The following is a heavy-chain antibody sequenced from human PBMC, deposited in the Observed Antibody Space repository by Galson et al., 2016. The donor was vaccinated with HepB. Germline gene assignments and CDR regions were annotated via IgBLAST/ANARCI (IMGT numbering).Heavy chain of an antibody. D-gene: IGHD3-22*01. V-gene: IGHV5-51*01. CDR2: IYPADSDT. J-gene: IGHJ4*02. CDR3: AIRETDLDSAGYYPFDY. Sequence: QSGADVKKPGESLKISCKGSGYSFPNYCIGWVRQMPGKGQEWMGSIYPADSDTRYSPSFQGQVTISADKSISTAYLQWSSLKASDTAIYYCAIRETDLDSAGYYPFDYWGQGTLVTVSS. CDR1: GYSFPNYC.